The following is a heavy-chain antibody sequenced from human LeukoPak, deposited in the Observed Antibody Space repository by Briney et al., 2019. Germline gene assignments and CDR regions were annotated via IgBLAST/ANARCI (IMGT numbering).Heavy chain of an antibody. CDR1: GGSFSGYY. CDR2: INHSGST. V-gene: IGHV4-34*01. D-gene: IGHD1-26*01. J-gene: IGHJ4*02. CDR3: ASGHYPFEY. Sequence: SETLSLTCAVYGGSFSGYYWSWIRQPPGQGLEWIGEINHSGSTNYNPSLKSRVTISVDTSKNQFSLKLSSVTAADTAVYYCASGHYPFEYWGQGTLVTVSS.